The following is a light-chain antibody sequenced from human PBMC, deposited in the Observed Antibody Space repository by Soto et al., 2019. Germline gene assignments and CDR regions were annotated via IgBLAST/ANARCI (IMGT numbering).Light chain of an antibody. CDR1: QSVSSN. J-gene: IGKJ5*01. Sequence: EIVMTQSPATLSVSPGERATLSCRASQSVSSNLAWYQQKPGQAPRLLIYGASTRATGIPARFSGSGSGTEFTLTISSLQSVDFAVYYCQQYTNWPPITFGQGLRLE. CDR2: GAS. CDR3: QQYTNWPPIT. V-gene: IGKV3-15*01.